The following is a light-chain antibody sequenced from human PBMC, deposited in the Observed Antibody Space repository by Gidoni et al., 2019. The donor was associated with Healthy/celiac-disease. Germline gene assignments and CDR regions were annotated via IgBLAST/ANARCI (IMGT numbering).Light chain of an antibody. CDR3: QQYNNWPMYT. V-gene: IGKV3-15*01. CDR2: GAS. CDR1: QSVSSN. Sequence: DIVMTQSPATLSVSPGERATLSCRASQSVSSNLAWYQQKPGQAPRLLIDGASTRATGIPARFSGSGSGTEFTLTISSLQSEDFAVYYCQQYNNWPMYTFXXXTKLEIK. J-gene: IGKJ2*01.